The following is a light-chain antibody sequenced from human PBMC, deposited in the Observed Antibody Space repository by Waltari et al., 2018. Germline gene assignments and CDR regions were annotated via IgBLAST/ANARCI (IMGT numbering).Light chain of an antibody. V-gene: IGKV4-1*01. J-gene: IGKJ1*01. Sequence: DIVMTQSPDSLAVSLGERATINCKSSQSVISSFNNKNYLTWFQQKAGEPPKLLISWASTRESGVPARFSGSGSGTDFTLTISGLQAEDVAVYYCQQYSATPPTFGQGTKVEIK. CDR1: QSVISSFNNKNY. CDR2: WAS. CDR3: QQYSATPPT.